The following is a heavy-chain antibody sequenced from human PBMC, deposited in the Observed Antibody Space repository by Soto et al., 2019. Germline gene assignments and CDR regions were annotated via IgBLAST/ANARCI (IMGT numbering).Heavy chain of an antibody. V-gene: IGHV3-74*01. CDR2: INSDGSST. Sequence: GGSLRLSCAASGFTFSSYWMHWVRQAPGKGLVWVSRINSDGSSTSYADSVKGRFTISRDNAKNTLYLQMNSLRTEDTAVYYCFWSGYYGRSAAFDIWGQGTMVTVSS. J-gene: IGHJ3*02. D-gene: IGHD3-3*01. CDR3: FWSGYYGRSAAFDI. CDR1: GFTFSSYW.